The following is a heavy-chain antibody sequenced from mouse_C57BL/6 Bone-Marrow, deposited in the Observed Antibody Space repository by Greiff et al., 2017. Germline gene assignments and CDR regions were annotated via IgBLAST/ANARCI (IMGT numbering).Heavy chain of an antibody. CDR1: GFTFRSYG. CDR3: ARTTVVADWYFDV. Sequence: EVKLMESGGDLVKPGGSLKLSCAASGFTFRSYGMSWVRQTPDKRLEWVATISSGSSYNYYPDSVKGRFPISRDNAKNTLYLQMRSLKSDDTAMYYCARTTVVADWYFDVWGTGTTVTVSS. D-gene: IGHD1-1*01. V-gene: IGHV5-6*01. CDR2: ISSGSSYN. J-gene: IGHJ1*03.